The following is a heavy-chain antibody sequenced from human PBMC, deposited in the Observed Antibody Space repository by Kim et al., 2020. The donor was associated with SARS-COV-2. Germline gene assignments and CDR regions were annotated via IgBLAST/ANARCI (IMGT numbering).Heavy chain of an antibody. J-gene: IGHJ6*03. V-gene: IGHV1-18*01. Sequence: ASVKVSCKASGYTFTSYGISWVRQAPGQGLEWMGWISAYNGNTNYAQKLQGRVTMTTDTSTSTAYMELRSLRSDDTAVYYCARVPLGAGTDYYYYMDVWGKGTTVTVSS. D-gene: IGHD1-26*01. CDR1: GYTFTSYG. CDR2: ISAYNGNT. CDR3: ARVPLGAGTDYYYYMDV.